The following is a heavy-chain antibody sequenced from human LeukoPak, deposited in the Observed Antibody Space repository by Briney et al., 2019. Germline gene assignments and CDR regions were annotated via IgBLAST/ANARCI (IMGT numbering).Heavy chain of an antibody. J-gene: IGHJ4*02. V-gene: IGHV4-4*07. CDR3: ARHGTISSESYFDY. Sequence: SETLSLTCAVSGGSISNFFWSWVRQPAGKGLEGIGRIYSSGISYYNPSLKSRVTGFVDTSKNQVSLRLSSVTAADTAVYYCARHGTISSESYFDYWGQGALVTVSS. CDR1: GGSISNFF. CDR2: IYSSGIS. D-gene: IGHD1-14*01.